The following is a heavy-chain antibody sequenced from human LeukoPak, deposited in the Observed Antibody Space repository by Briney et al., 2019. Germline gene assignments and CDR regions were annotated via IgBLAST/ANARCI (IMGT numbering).Heavy chain of an antibody. Sequence: ASVKVSCKASGYTFTSYGISWVRQAPGQGLEWMGWMNPNSGNTGYAQKFQGRVTITRNTSISTAYMELSSLRSEDTAVYYCARGREEGFDLWGRGTLVTVSS. CDR2: MNPNSGNT. V-gene: IGHV1-8*03. CDR3: ARGREEGFDL. CDR1: GYTFTSYG. J-gene: IGHJ2*01.